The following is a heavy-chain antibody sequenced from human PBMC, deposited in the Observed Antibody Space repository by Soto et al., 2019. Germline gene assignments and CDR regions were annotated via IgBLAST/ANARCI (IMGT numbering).Heavy chain of an antibody. CDR1: GCSITNYY. D-gene: IGHD1-26*01. Sequence: QVQLQQSGPGLVKPSETLSLMCTVSGCSITNYYWSWIRQSPAKGLEWIGYVSDSGGTKYNPSLKSGVTISVDTSKNQFSLKLAFVTAADAAVYYCARERVGHSAMDVWGQGTTVTVSS. CDR2: VSDSGGT. CDR3: ARERVGHSAMDV. J-gene: IGHJ6*02. V-gene: IGHV4-59*12.